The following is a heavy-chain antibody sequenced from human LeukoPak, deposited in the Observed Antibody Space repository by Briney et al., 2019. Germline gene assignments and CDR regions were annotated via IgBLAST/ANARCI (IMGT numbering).Heavy chain of an antibody. D-gene: IGHD5-18*01. J-gene: IGHJ4*02. CDR2: ISYDGSNK. V-gene: IGHV3-30*04. CDR1: GFTFSSYA. Sequence: GGSLRLSCAASGFTFSSYAMHWVRQAPGKGLEWVAVISYDGSNKYYADSVKGRFTISRDNSKNTPYLQMNSLRAEDTAVYYCARLTVTENFDYWGQGTLVTVSS. CDR3: ARLTVTENFDY.